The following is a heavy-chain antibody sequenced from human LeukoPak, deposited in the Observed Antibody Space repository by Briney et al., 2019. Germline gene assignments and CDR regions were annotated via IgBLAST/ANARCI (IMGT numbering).Heavy chain of an antibody. CDR2: IYTSGST. CDR3: ARVVGATTDYYYYYMDV. J-gene: IGHJ6*03. CDR1: GGSISSGSYY. D-gene: IGHD1-26*01. V-gene: IGHV4-61*02. Sequence: SQTLSLTCTVSGGSISSGSYYWSWIRQPAGKGLEWIGRIYTSGSTNYNPSLKSRVTISVDTSKNQFSLKLSSVTAADTAVYYCARVVGATTDYYYYYMDVRGKGTTVTVSS.